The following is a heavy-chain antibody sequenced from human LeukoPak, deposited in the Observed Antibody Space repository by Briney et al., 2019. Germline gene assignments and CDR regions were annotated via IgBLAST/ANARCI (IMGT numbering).Heavy chain of an antibody. Sequence: SETLSLTCAVYGVSFSGYYWSWIRQPPGKGLEGIGEINHSGSTNYNPSPKSLVTISLDTSKIQFSLKLSSVTAADTAVYYCARGKRGFIAAAGRYNWFDPWGQGTLVTVSS. D-gene: IGHD6-13*01. J-gene: IGHJ5*02. V-gene: IGHV4-34*01. CDR2: INHSGST. CDR1: GVSFSGYY. CDR3: ARGKRGFIAAAGRYNWFDP.